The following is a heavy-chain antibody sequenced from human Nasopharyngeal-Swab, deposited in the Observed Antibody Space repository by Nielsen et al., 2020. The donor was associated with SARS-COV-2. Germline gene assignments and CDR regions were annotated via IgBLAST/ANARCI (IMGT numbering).Heavy chain of an antibody. D-gene: IGHD5-12*01. J-gene: IGHJ5*02. V-gene: IGHV1-2*02. CDR1: GYTFTGYY. Sequence: ASVKVSCKASGYTFTGYYMHWVRQAPGQGLEWMGWINPNSGGTNYAQKFQGRVTMTRDTSISTAYMELSRLRSDDTAVYYCARSGYSGYDPTEWFDPWGQGTLVTVSS. CDR3: ARSGYSGYDPTEWFDP. CDR2: INPNSGGT.